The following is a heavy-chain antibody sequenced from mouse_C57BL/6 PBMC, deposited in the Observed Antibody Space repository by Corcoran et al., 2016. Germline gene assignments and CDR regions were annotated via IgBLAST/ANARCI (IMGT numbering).Heavy chain of an antibody. CDR2: INPNNGGT. CDR1: GYTFTDYY. D-gene: IGHD2-4*01. Sequence: EVQLQQSGPEPVKPGASVKISCKASGYTFTDYYMNWVKQKHGKGLEWIGDINPNNGGTSYNQKFKGKATLTVDKSSSTAYMELRSLTSEDSAVYYCARSSDADYDVDGWYFDDWGPGTSVTVSS. CDR3: ARSSDADYDVDGWYFDD. J-gene: IGHJ1*01. V-gene: IGHV1-26*01.